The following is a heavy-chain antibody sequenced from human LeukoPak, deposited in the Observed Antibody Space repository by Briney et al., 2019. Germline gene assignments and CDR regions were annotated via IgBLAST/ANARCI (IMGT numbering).Heavy chain of an antibody. D-gene: IGHD4-17*01. J-gene: IGHJ4*02. V-gene: IGHV4-39*01. CDR3: VRHHTYYGNFDY. Sequence: SETLSLICTVSGGSISSSNYYWGWIRQPPGKGLEWIGSMYYSGSTYYNPSLKSRVTISVDTSKNQFSLTLSSVTAADTAVYSCVRHHTYYGNFDYWGQGTLVTVSS. CDR2: MYYSGST. CDR1: GGSISSSNYY.